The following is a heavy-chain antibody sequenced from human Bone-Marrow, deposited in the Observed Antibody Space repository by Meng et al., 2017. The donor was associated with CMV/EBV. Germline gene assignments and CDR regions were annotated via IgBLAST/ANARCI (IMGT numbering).Heavy chain of an antibody. Sequence: ASVKVSCKAAGYTFTGYYIHWVRQAPGQGLEWMGWINPKSGARNYAQKFQGRVTMTRDTSISTAYMELSSLRSEDTAVYYCAREPLQSNYYDSSHPGFDYWGQGTLVTVSS. CDR3: AREPLQSNYYDSSHPGFDY. D-gene: IGHD3-22*01. J-gene: IGHJ4*02. V-gene: IGHV1-2*02. CDR1: GYTFTGYY. CDR2: INPKSGAR.